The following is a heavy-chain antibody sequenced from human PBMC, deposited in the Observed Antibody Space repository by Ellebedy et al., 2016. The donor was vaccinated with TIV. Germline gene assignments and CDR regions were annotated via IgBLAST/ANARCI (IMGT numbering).Heavy chain of an antibody. V-gene: IGHV3-33*01. CDR2: IWSDGSYI. J-gene: IGHJ6*02. CDR1: GSSFSRYG. Sequence: PGGSLRLSCAASGSSFSRYGMQWVRQAPGKGLEWVAVIWSDGSYIYYAESVKGRFSISRDNPTNTLYLQMNSLRVEDTGVYYCARLGQDRDGYYNYAMDVWGQGTTVTVSS. D-gene: IGHD5-24*01. CDR3: ARLGQDRDGYYNYAMDV.